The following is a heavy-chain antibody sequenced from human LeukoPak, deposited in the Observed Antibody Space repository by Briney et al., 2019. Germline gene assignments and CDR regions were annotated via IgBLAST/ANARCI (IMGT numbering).Heavy chain of an antibody. CDR2: ISSTSSYI. J-gene: IGHJ3*02. V-gene: IGHV3-21*01. D-gene: IGHD3-22*01. CDR1: GFTFSSYS. CDR3: AIDLYDSSLDAFDI. Sequence: GGSLRLSCAASGFTFSSYSIKWGRQAPGKGLEGGSSISSTSSYIFYADSVKGRFTISRDSAKSSLYLQMNSLRAEDTALYYCAIDLYDSSLDAFDIWGQGTMVTVSS.